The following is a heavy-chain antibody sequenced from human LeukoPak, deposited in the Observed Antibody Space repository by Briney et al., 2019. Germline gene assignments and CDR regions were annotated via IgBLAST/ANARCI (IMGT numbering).Heavy chain of an antibody. D-gene: IGHD3-10*01. CDR2: ISSSSGTI. CDR1: GFTFSSYS. Sequence: GGSLRLSCAASGFTFSSYSMNWVRQAPGKGLEWVSYISSSSGTIYYAGSVKGRFTISRDNANNSLYLQMNSLRDADTAVYYCTRDHFTMVRGVNFDYWGQGTLVTVSS. CDR3: TRDHFTMVRGVNFDY. V-gene: IGHV3-48*02. J-gene: IGHJ4*02.